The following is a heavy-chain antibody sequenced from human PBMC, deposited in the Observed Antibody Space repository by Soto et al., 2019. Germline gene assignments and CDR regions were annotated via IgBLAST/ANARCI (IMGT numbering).Heavy chain of an antibody. V-gene: IGHV3-11*06. Sequence: GGSLRLSCAASGFTFSDYYMSWIRQAPGKGLEWVSYISSSSSYTYYADSVKGRFTISRDNAKNSLNLQMNSLRGEDTAVYYCARAPYYYDSSGYWAYWGQGTLVTVSS. D-gene: IGHD3-22*01. J-gene: IGHJ4*02. CDR2: ISSSSSYT. CDR1: GFTFSDYY. CDR3: ARAPYYYDSSGYWAY.